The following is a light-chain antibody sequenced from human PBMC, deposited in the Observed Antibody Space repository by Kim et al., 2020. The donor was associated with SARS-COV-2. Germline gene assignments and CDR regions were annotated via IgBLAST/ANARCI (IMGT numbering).Light chain of an antibody. V-gene: IGLV1-47*02. J-gene: IGLJ2*01. CDR1: SSNIGRNY. CDR3: AAWDDSLSGLV. Sequence: ELTQPPSASGTPGQRVTISCSGSSSNIGRNYVFWYQQLPGTAPKLLIYDNYQRPSGVPDRFSGSKSATSASLAIGGLRSEDEADYYCAAWDDSLSGLVFGGGTQLTVL. CDR2: DNY.